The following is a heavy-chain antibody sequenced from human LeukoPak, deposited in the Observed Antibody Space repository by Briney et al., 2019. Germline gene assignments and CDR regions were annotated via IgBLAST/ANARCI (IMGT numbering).Heavy chain of an antibody. J-gene: IGHJ4*02. CDR2: ISSSSSYI. Sequence: GGSLRLSCAASGFTFSTYTMNWVRQAPGKGLEWVSSISSSSSYIYYADSVKGRFTISRDNAKNSLHLQMNSLRAEDTAVYYCARENSGYDPFDYWGQGTLVTVSS. V-gene: IGHV3-21*01. CDR1: GFTFSTYT. CDR3: ARENSGYDPFDY. D-gene: IGHD5-12*01.